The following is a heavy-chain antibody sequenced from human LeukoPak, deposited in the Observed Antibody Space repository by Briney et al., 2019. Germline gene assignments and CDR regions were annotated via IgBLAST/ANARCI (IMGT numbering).Heavy chain of an antibody. CDR2: IRSKAYRGTT. Sequence: PGGSLRLSCTASGFTFGDHAMSWVRQAPGNGLEWVGFIRSKAYRGTTEYAASVKGRFTISRDDSNSIAYLQMNSLKTEDTAVYYCSRGPIHLWLHNGMDVWGQGTTVTVSS. D-gene: IGHD5-18*01. J-gene: IGHJ6*02. V-gene: IGHV3-49*04. CDR1: GFTFGDHA. CDR3: SRGPIHLWLHNGMDV.